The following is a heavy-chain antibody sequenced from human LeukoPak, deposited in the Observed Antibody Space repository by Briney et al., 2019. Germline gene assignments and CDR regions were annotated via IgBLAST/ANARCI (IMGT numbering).Heavy chain of an antibody. Sequence: ASVKVSCKASGYTFTAYYMHWVRQAPGQGLEWMGWINPNSGGTNSAQSFQGRVTMTRDTSISTAYMELSRLRSDDTAVYYCARTGGYYYGSSGYYAWGYWGQGTLVTVSS. CDR3: ARTGGYYYGSSGYYAWGY. J-gene: IGHJ4*02. CDR2: INPNSGGT. V-gene: IGHV1-2*02. D-gene: IGHD3-22*01. CDR1: GYTFTAYY.